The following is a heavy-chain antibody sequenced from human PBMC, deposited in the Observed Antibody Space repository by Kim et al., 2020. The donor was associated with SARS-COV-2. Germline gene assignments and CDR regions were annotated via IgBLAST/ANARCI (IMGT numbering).Heavy chain of an antibody. CDR1: GFTFSNAW. CDR2: IKSKTDGGTT. J-gene: IGHJ4*02. CDR3: TTEGYYYDSSGYESKASAFDY. D-gene: IGHD3-22*01. Sequence: GGSLRLSCAASGFTFSNAWMSWVRQAPGKGLEWVGRIKSKTDGGTTDYAAPVKGRFTISRDDSKNTLYLQMNSLKTEDTAVYYCTTEGYYYDSSGYESKASAFDYWGQGTLVTVSS. V-gene: IGHV3-15*01.